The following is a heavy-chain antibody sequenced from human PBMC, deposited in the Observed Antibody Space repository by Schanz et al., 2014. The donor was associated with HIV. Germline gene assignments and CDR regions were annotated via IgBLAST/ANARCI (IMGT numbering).Heavy chain of an antibody. CDR3: AKVGPRDYYDSSGYYYDY. D-gene: IGHD3-22*01. J-gene: IGHJ4*02. V-gene: IGHV3-23*04. CDR2: ISGSGESS. CDR1: GFTFRSHA. Sequence: VQLVESGGGLVQPGGSMRLSCAASGFTFRSHAMSWVRQAPGKELEWVSAISGSGESSYYADSVRGRFTISRDNSKNILYIQMNSLRGEDTAVYHCAKVGPRDYYDSSGYYYDYWGQGTLVTVSS.